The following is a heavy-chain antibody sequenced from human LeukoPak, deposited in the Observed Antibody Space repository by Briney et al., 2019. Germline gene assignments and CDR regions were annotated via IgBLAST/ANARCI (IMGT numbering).Heavy chain of an antibody. CDR3: ARAPREWLLGYYFDY. D-gene: IGHD3-3*01. V-gene: IGHV3-7*01. Sequence: RTGGSLRLSCAASGFTFSSYWMSWVRQAPGKGLEWVANVKYDGSEKYYVDSVKGRFTISRDNAKNSLYLQMNSLRAEDTAVYYCARAPREWLLGYYFDYWGQGTLVTVSS. J-gene: IGHJ4*02. CDR1: GFTFSSYW. CDR2: VKYDGSEK.